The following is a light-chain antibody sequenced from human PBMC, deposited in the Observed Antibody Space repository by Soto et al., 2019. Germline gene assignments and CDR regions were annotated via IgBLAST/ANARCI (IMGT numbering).Light chain of an antibody. CDR3: QQYNNWPPIT. CDR1: QSVSSN. Sequence: IVMPQSPATLSLSPGERAPLSCMSSQSVSSNLAWYQQKPGQAPRLLIYGASTRATGIPARFSGSGSGTEFTLTISSLQSEDFAVYYCQQYNNWPPITFGQGTRLEI. CDR2: GAS. J-gene: IGKJ5*01. V-gene: IGKV3-15*01.